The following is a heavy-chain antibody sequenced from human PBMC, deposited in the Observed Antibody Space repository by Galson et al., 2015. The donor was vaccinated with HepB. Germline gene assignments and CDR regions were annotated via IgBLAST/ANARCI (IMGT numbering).Heavy chain of an antibody. CDR2: ISSSGDRT. Sequence: SLRLSCAASGFTFSSYAMSWVRQPPGMGLEWVSGISSSGDRTYYADSVKGRFTISRDNSKNTLYLQMNSLRAEDTAVYYCAKPPQWYRSTWSTYYFAYWGQRTLVTVPS. CDR3: AKPPQWYRSTWSTYYFAY. V-gene: IGHV3-23*01. D-gene: IGHD6-13*01. CDR1: GFTFSSYA. J-gene: IGHJ4*02.